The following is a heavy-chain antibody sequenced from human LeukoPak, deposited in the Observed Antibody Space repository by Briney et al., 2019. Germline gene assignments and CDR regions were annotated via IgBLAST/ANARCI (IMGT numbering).Heavy chain of an antibody. J-gene: IGHJ3*02. CDR3: ARGRYDSSGTHAFDI. Sequence: PGRSLRLSCAASGFTFSSYAMHWVRQAPGKGLEWVAVISYDGSNKYYADSVKGRFTISRDNSKNTLYLQMNSLRAEDTAVYYCARGRYDSSGTHAFDIWGQGTMATVSS. CDR2: ISYDGSNK. D-gene: IGHD3-22*01. CDR1: GFTFSSYA. V-gene: IGHV3-30-3*01.